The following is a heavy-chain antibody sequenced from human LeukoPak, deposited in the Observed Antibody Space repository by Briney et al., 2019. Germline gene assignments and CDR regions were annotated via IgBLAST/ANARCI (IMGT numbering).Heavy chain of an antibody. CDR1: GFTFSSYA. V-gene: IGHV3-30*04. CDR3: ARAMDY. Sequence: GGSLRLSCAASGFTFSSYAMHWVRQAPGKGLEWVAVISYDGSNKYYADSVKGRFTISRDNSKNTLYLQMNSLRAEDTAVYYCARAMDYWGQGTLVTVSS. J-gene: IGHJ4*02. CDR2: ISYDGSNK.